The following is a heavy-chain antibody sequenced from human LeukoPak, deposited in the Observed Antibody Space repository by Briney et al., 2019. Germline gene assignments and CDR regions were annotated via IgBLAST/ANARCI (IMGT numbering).Heavy chain of an antibody. Sequence: GGSLRLSCAASGFTFSSYAMHWVRQAPGKGLGWVAVISYDGSNKYYADSVKGRFTISRDNSKNTLYLQMNSLRAEDTAVYYCARERSHAFDIWGQGTMVTVSS. CDR1: GFTFSSYA. CDR3: ARERSHAFDI. J-gene: IGHJ3*02. V-gene: IGHV3-30-3*01. CDR2: ISYDGSNK.